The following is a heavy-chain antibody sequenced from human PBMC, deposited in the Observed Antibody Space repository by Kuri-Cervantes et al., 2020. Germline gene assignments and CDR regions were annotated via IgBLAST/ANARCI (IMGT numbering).Heavy chain of an antibody. CDR2: IIPILGIA. CDR3: AREPSEVVAATEGETDAFDI. CDR1: GYTFTSYG. Sequence: SVKVSCKASGYTFTSYGISWVRQAPGQGLEWMGRIIPILGIANYAQKFQGRVTITADKSTSTAYMELSSLRSEDTAVYYCAREPSEVVAATEGETDAFDIWGQGTMVTVSS. V-gene: IGHV1-69*04. J-gene: IGHJ3*02. D-gene: IGHD2-15*01.